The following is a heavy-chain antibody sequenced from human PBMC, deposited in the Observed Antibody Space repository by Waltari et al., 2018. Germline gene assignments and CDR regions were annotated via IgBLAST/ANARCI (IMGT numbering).Heavy chain of an antibody. CDR2: IWYDGNNK. D-gene: IGHD3-10*01. CDR1: GFTFSSYG. J-gene: IGHJ4*02. CDR3: ARDALVNRWELGRALGY. Sequence: QVQLVESGGGVVQPGRSLRLSCAASGFTFSSYGIHWVRQAPGKGLEWVAVIWYDGNNKYYADSVKGRFTISRDNAKNTLYLQMNSLRAEDTAVYYCARDALVNRWELGRALGYWGQGTLVTVSS. V-gene: IGHV3-33*01.